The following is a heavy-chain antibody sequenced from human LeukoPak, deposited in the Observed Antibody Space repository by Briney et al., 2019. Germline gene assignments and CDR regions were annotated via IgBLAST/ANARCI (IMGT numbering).Heavy chain of an antibody. J-gene: IGHJ5*02. Sequence: SETLALTWTGSGCSISSYYWSWIRQPPGKGLEWIGDIYYSGSTNYNPSLKSRVTISVDTSKNQFSLKLSSVTAADTAVYYCAREQNVILVPVAIPNPFDLWGQGTLVPVSS. CDR2: IYYSGST. V-gene: IGHV4-59*12. CDR1: GCSISSYY. D-gene: IGHD2-2*01. CDR3: AREQNVILVPVAIPNPFDL.